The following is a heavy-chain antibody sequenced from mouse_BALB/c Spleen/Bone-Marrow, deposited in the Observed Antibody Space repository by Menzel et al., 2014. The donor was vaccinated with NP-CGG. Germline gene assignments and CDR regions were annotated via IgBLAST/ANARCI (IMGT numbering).Heavy chain of an antibody. CDR1: GYTFTGYW. D-gene: IGHD2-10*02. CDR3: ARRALDAMDY. Sequence: QVHVKQSGAELVRPGTSVKLSCKASGYTFTGYWMNWVKQRPEQGLEWIGRIDPYDSETHYNQKFKDKAILTVDKSSSTAYMQLSSLTSEDSAVYYCARRALDAMDYWGQGTSVTVSS. J-gene: IGHJ4*01. CDR2: IDPYDSET. V-gene: IGHV1-52*01.